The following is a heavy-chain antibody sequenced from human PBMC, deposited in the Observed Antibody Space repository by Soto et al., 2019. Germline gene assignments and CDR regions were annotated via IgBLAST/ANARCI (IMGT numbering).Heavy chain of an antibody. V-gene: IGHV3-30*03. Sequence: GGSLRLSCAASGFTFSSYGMHWVRQAPGKGLEWVAVISYDGSNKYYADSVKGRFTISRDNSKNTLYLQMNSLRAEDTAVYYCARVIIVRRGYFDFWGQGTLV. CDR2: ISYDGSNK. CDR1: GFTFSSYG. D-gene: IGHD2-2*01. J-gene: IGHJ4*02. CDR3: ARVIIVRRGYFDF.